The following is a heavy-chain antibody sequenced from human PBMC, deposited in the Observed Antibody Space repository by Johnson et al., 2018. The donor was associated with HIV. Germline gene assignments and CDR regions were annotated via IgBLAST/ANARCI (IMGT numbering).Heavy chain of an antibody. Sequence: VQVLESGGGLVQPGGSLRLSCAASGFTFSSYDMHWVRQATGKGLEWVSAIGTAGDTYYPGSVKGRFTISRDDSITTLYLQMNSLRAEDTAVYYCAKLRWAPRAFDIWGQGTTVTVSS. D-gene: IGHD4-23*01. CDR1: GFTFSSYD. CDR3: AKLRWAPRAFDI. V-gene: IGHV3-13*01. J-gene: IGHJ3*02. CDR2: IGTAGDT.